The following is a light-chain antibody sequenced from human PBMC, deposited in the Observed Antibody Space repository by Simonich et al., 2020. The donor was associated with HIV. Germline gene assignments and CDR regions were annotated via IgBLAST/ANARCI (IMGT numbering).Light chain of an antibody. CDR1: HGISSY. Sequence: AIRMTQSPSSLSASTGDTVSITCRASHGISSYLAWYQQKPGKAPKLLIYAASTLQSGVPSRFSGSGSGTDFTLTISCLQSEDFATYYCQKCNSAPFTFGPGTKVDI. V-gene: IGKV1-8*01. CDR3: QKCNSAPFT. J-gene: IGKJ3*01. CDR2: AAS.